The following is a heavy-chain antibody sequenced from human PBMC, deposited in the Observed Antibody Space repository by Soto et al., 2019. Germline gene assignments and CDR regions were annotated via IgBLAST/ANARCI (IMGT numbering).Heavy chain of an antibody. CDR3: AKDERGSSGPMGY. J-gene: IGHJ4*02. CDR1: GFTFSSYA. Sequence: EVQLLESGGGLVQPGGSLRLSCAASGFTFSSYAMSWVRQAPGTGLEWVSAMSGSGGSTYYADSVKGRFTISRDNSKNTLYLQMNSLRAEDTAAYYCAKDERGSSGPMGYWGQGTLVTASA. CDR2: MSGSGGST. D-gene: IGHD6-19*01. V-gene: IGHV3-23*01.